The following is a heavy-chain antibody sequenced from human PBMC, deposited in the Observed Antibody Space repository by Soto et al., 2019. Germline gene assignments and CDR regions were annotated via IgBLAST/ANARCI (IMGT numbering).Heavy chain of an antibody. J-gene: IGHJ5*02. CDR2: ISYDGSNK. CDR1: GFTFSSYA. D-gene: IGHD2-21*02. Sequence: QVQLVESGGGVVQPGRSLRLSCAASGFTFSSYAMHWVRQAPGKGLEWVAVISYDGSNKYYADSVKGRFTISRDNSKNTLYLQMNSLRAEDTAVYYCAREVGGGNSGGWFDPWGQGTLVTVSS. CDR3: AREVGGGNSGGWFDP. V-gene: IGHV3-30-3*01.